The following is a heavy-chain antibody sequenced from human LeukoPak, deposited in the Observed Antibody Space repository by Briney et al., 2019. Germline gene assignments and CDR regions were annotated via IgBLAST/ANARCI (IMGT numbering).Heavy chain of an antibody. V-gene: IGHV3-20*04. CDR2: INWNGGST. Sequence: GGSLRLSCAASGFTFDDYGMSWVRQAPGKGLEWVSGINWNGGSTGYADSVKGRFTISRDNAKNSLYLQMNSLRAEDTALYYCARVALMVYADYYYYMDVWGKGTTVTVSS. D-gene: IGHD2-8*01. CDR1: GFTFDDYG. CDR3: ARVALMVYADYYYYMDV. J-gene: IGHJ6*03.